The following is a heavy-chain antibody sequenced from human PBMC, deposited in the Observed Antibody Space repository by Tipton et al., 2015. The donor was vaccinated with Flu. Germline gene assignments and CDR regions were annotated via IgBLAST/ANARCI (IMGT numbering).Heavy chain of an antibody. CDR3: ARDHSRSPTAIDQEHFDV. CDR2: ITGSDT. J-gene: IGHJ3*01. V-gene: IGHV3-23*01. CDR1: GFTFDNYA. Sequence: GSLRLSCAASGFTFDNYAMSWVRQAAGKGLEWVSGITGSDTFYADSVRGRFTLFGDNSRTIAYLQMNSLRVEDTAVYYCARDHSRSPTAIDQEHFDVWGQGTTVTVSS. D-gene: IGHD1/OR15-1a*01.